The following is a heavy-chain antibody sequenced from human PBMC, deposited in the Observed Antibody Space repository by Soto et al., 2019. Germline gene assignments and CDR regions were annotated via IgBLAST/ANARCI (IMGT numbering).Heavy chain of an antibody. Sequence: SDTLSITCTVSGGFISNGDYHWSWIRQPPGKGLEWIGYTYPSGSTYYNASLRSRVTISIDASKNQFSLKLNSVTAADTAVYYCAREGGYDSPHGCWGQGTLVTVSS. D-gene: IGHD5-12*01. J-gene: IGHJ4*02. CDR2: TYPSGST. V-gene: IGHV4-30-4*02. CDR3: AREGGYDSPHGC. CDR1: GGFISNGDYH.